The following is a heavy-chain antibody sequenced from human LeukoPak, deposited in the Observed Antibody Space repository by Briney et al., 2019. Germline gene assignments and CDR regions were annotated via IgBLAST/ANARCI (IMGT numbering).Heavy chain of an antibody. CDR2: IYYTGST. CDR3: AKTDSSGYYSDS. D-gene: IGHD3-22*01. CDR1: GGSISSGGYY. V-gene: IGHV4-31*03. Sequence: PSETLSLTCTVSGGSISSGGYYWGWIRQHPGEGLEWIGYIYYTGSTYYNSSLKSRVTISLDTSKNQFSLKLSSVTAADTAVYYCAKTDSSGYYSDSWGQGTLVTVSS. J-gene: IGHJ4*02.